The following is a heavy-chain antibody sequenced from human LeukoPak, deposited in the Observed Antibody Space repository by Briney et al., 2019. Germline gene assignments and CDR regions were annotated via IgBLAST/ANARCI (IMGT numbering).Heavy chain of an antibody. CDR2: VSGSGSTV. CDR1: GFTFSDHI. CDR3: VRQFAS. V-gene: IGHV3-48*01. Sequence: SGGSLRLTCAASGFTFSDHIMNRVRQLPGKRLEWVAYVSGSGSTVYYADSVKGRFTISRDNGKSSLYLQMNSLRVEDTALYYCVRQFASWGQGTLVTVSS. J-gene: IGHJ4*02.